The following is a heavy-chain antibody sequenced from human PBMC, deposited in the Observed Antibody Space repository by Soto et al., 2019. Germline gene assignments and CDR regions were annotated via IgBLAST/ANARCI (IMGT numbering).Heavy chain of an antibody. CDR1: GFSLSTSGVD. CDR3: AHIGVVIDWFDP. J-gene: IGHJ5*02. D-gene: IGHD3-22*01. V-gene: IGHV2-5*01. Sequence: QITLKESGPTLVKPTQTLTLTCTFSGFSLSTSGVDVGWIRQPPGKALEWLALIYWNDDKRYSPSLKSRLTITTDTSKNQVGLTMTNMDPVDTATYYCAHIGVVIDWFDPWGQGTLVTVSS. CDR2: IYWNDDK.